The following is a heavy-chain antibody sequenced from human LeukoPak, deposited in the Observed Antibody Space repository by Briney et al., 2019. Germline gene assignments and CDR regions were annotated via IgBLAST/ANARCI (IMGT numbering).Heavy chain of an antibody. CDR2: IKSKTDGGTT. J-gene: IGHJ4*02. CDR1: GFTFSNAW. D-gene: IGHD5-12*01. Sequence: GGSLRLSCAASGFTFSNAWMSWVRQAPGKGLEWVGRIKSKTDGGTTDYAAPVKGRFTISRDDSKTTVYLQMNSLKTEDTAVYHCTTTRGYSGYDYGYWGQGSLVTVSS. V-gene: IGHV3-15*01. CDR3: TTTRGYSGYDYGY.